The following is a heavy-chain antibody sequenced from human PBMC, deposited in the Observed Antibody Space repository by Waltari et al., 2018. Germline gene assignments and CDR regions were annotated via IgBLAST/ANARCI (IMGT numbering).Heavy chain of an antibody. CDR3: ARHVSGPTRAAFDV. CDR2: IPLGTNA. J-gene: IGHJ3*01. V-gene: IGHV3-53*01. CDR1: GFTVNSNY. D-gene: IGHD6-19*01. Sequence: EVQLVESGGGLIQPGGSLRLSCVGSGFTVNSNYMSWVRQVPGKGLEWVSNIPLGTNANYAESVGGRFTISRDNSKDTLYLQMNSRRVEDTAVYFCARHVSGPTRAAFDVWGQGTMVTVSP.